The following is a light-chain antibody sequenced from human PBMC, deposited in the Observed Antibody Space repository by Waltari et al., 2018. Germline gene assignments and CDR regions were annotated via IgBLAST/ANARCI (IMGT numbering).Light chain of an antibody. CDR1: NLGGNT. CDR3: QVWDSTTDVI. J-gene: IGLJ2*01. CDR2: RDS. V-gene: IGLV3-9*01. Sequence: SYELTQPLSVSVAPGQTASITCGGDNLGGNTVPWYQHKPGQAPVLVIYRDSHRPSGIPERFSGSNSENTATLTISRVQAGDEADFYCQVWDSTTDVIFGGGTKLTVL.